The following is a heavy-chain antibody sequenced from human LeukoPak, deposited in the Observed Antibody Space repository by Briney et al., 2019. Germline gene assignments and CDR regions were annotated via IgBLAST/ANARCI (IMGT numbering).Heavy chain of an antibody. V-gene: IGHV4-39*07. CDR2: IYYSGST. CDR1: GGSISSSSHY. Sequence: SETLSLTCTVSGGSISSSSHYWGWIRQPPGKGLEWIGSIYYSGSTYYNPSLKSRVTISVDTSKNQFSLKLSSVTAADTAVYYCARDRYYYDSSGYLTYYFDYWGQGTLVTVSS. CDR3: ARDRYYYDSSGYLTYYFDY. D-gene: IGHD3-22*01. J-gene: IGHJ4*02.